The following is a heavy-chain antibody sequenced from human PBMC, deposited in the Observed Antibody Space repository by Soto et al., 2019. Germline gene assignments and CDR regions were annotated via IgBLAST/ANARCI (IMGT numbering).Heavy chain of an antibody. Sequence: EVQLVESGGGLIQPGGSLRLSCAASGFTVSTKYMNWVRQAPGRGLEWVSVIYPGGNTYYTDSVKGRFTISRDSSRNTRFLQMNSLRAEDTALYYCAGETYYYGSGNYGWFDPWGQGTLVTVSS. CDR3: AGETYYYGSGNYGWFDP. CDR2: IYPGGNT. CDR1: GFTVSTKY. J-gene: IGHJ5*02. V-gene: IGHV3-53*01. D-gene: IGHD3-10*01.